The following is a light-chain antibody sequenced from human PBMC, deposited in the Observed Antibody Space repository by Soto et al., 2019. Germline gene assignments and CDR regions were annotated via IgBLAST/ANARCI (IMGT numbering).Light chain of an antibody. CDR3: QQGHNWPLT. CDR1: QSISTE. V-gene: IGKV3-15*01. CDR2: SAS. J-gene: IGKJ2*01. Sequence: EIVKKKSPATLSVSPRERATLSCRASQSISTELAWYQQKPCQPPRLLIYSASTRATGIPARFTGSGSGSEFTLTLSGLQSEDFAVYYCQQGHNWPLTFGEGTRLEI.